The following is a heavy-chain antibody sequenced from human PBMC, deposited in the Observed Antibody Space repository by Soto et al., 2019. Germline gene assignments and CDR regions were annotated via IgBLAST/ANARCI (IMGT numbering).Heavy chain of an antibody. J-gene: IGHJ4*02. D-gene: IGHD3-10*01. CDR2: ISGSGGTT. CDR3: AKNQGEDY. CDR1: KFTFSSYA. V-gene: IGHV3-23*01. Sequence: PGGSLRLSCAASKFTFSSYAMSWVRQAPGKGLEWVSLISGSGGTTYYADSVKGRFTISRDNSKNTLYLQMNNLRAEDTAVYYCAKNQGEDYWGQGTLVTVSS.